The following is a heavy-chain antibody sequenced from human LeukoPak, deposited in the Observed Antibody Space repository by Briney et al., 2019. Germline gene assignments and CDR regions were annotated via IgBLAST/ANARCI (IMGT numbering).Heavy chain of an antibody. Sequence: QSGGSLRLSCAASGFTFSSYAMHWVRQAPGKGLEWVAVISYDGSNKYYADSVKGRFTISRDNSKNTLYLQMNSLRAEDTAVYYCARVGSSSRRIGGWVYIWGQGTMVTVSS. V-gene: IGHV3-30-3*01. CDR1: GFTFSSYA. CDR2: ISYDGSNK. J-gene: IGHJ3*02. D-gene: IGHD6-13*01. CDR3: ARVGSSSRRIGGWVYI.